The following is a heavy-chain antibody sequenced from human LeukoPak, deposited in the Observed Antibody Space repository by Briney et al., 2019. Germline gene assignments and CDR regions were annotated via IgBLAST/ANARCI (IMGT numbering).Heavy chain of an antibody. Sequence: SETLSLTCAVYGGSFSGYYWSWIHQPPGKGLEWIGEINHSGSTNYNPSLKSRVTISVDTSKNQFSLKLSSVTAADTAVYYCARDMTLRGGGEHWGQGTLVTVSS. CDR1: GGSFSGYY. D-gene: IGHD2-21*01. CDR3: ARDMTLRGGGEH. V-gene: IGHV4-34*01. CDR2: INHSGST. J-gene: IGHJ4*02.